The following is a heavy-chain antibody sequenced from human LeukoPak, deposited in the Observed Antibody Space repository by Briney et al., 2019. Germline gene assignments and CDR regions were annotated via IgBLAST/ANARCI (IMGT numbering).Heavy chain of an antibody. CDR3: AKAASSSWPSYYYGMDV. V-gene: IGHV3-23*01. D-gene: IGHD6-13*01. J-gene: IGHJ6*02. Sequence: PGGSLRLSCAASGFNFSSYSMSWVRQAPGKGLEWVSVITGSGGNTYYADSVKGRFTISKDNSKNTVYLQMSSLRVDDTAVYYCAKAASSSWPSYYYGMDVWGQGTTVTVSS. CDR1: GFNFSSYS. CDR2: ITGSGGNT.